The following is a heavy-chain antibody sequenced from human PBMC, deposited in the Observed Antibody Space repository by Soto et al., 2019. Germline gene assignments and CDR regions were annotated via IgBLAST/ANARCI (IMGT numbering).Heavy chain of an antibody. CDR1: GFTVSSKY. CDR2: ISGSGGST. J-gene: IGHJ4*02. D-gene: IGHD6-19*01. V-gene: IGHV3-23*01. CDR3: AKESLAVAGNDFDY. Sequence: GGSLRLSCAASGFTVSSKYMSWVRQAPGKGLEWVSAISGSGGSTYYADSVKGRFTISRDNSKNTLYLQMNSLRAEDTAVYYCAKESLAVAGNDFDYWGQGTLVTVSS.